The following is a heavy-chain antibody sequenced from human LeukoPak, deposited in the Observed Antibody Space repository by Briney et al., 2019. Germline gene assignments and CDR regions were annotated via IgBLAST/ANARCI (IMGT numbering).Heavy chain of an antibody. J-gene: IGHJ1*01. Sequence: ASVKVSCKASGYTFTNYGINWVRQATGQGFEWTGWMNPDSGNTGYGQKFQGRLTMTRDASISTAYMELSSLRSEDTAFYYCTRGPYAYSQYWGQGTLVTVSS. CDR1: GYTFTNYG. V-gene: IGHV1-8*01. CDR3: TRGPYAYSQY. CDR2: MNPDSGNT. D-gene: IGHD4-17*01.